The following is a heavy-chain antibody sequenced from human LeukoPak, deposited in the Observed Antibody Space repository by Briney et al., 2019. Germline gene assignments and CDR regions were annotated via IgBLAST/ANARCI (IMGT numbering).Heavy chain of an antibody. V-gene: IGHV6-1*01. CDR1: GNSVSSNSAA. Sequence: SQTLSLTCAIFGNSVSSNSAAWNWIRQSSSRGLEWLGRTYYRSKWYDDYAVSVRSRITINPDTSKNQFSLQLNSVTPEDTAVYYCVREGYYFDYWGQGTLVTVSS. CDR2: TYYRSKWYD. D-gene: IGHD3-22*01. CDR3: VREGYYFDY. J-gene: IGHJ4*02.